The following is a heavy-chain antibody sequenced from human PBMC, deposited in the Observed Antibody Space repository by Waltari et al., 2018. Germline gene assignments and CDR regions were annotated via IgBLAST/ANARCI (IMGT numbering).Heavy chain of an antibody. CDR1: GGPFSSYIYY. Sequence: QVQLQESGPGLVKPSQTLSLTCSVSGGPFSSYIYYWSWIRQHPGRGLEWIGYMSSTGAAYYTPSLRSRVTISLDTSKNHFSLELTSVTAADTAVYYCARGGAYGSGTYFLDYWGQGTPVTVSS. CDR2: MSSTGAA. V-gene: IGHV4-31*03. J-gene: IGHJ4*02. CDR3: ARGGAYGSGTYFLDY. D-gene: IGHD3-10*01.